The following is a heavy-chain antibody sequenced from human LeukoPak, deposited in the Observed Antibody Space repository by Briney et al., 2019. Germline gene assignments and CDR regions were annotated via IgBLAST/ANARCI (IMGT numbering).Heavy chain of an antibody. CDR1: GYTFTSYY. CDR3: ARDGAYDFWSGYYSTFDC. J-gene: IGHJ4*02. V-gene: IGHV1-46*03. CDR2: INPSGGST. D-gene: IGHD3-3*01. Sequence: GASVKVSCKASGYTFTSYYMHWVRQAPGQGLEWMGIINPSGGSTSYAQKFQGRVTMTRDTSTSTVYMELSSLRSEDTAVYYCARDGAYDFWSGYYSTFDCWGQGTLVTVSS.